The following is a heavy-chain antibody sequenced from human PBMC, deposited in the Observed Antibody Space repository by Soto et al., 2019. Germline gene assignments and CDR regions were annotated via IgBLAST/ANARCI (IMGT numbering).Heavy chain of an antibody. Sequence: GASGKVSCKASGYTFTRYGISRVRQAPGRGLEWMGWISAYNGNTNYAQKLQGRVTMTTDTSTSTAYMELRSLRSDDTAVYYCARATTYCSCTSCYVPFDYWGQGTLVTVSS. V-gene: IGHV1-18*01. CDR3: ARATTYCSCTSCYVPFDY. CDR1: GYTFTRYG. CDR2: ISAYNGNT. D-gene: IGHD2-2*01. J-gene: IGHJ4*02.